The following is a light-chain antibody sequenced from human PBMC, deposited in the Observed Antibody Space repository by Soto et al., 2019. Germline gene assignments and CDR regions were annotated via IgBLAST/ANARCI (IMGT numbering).Light chain of an antibody. V-gene: IGKV2-28*01. CDR1: QSLLHSNGYNY. J-gene: IGKJ1*01. Sequence: VMTQTPLSLPVNPGGPASISCRSSQSLLHSNGYNYLDWYLQKPGQSPQLLIYLGSNRASGVPDRFSGSGSGTDFTLRISRVEAEDVGTYYCMQSAPTPWTFGQGAKVDI. CDR3: MQSAPTPWT. CDR2: LGS.